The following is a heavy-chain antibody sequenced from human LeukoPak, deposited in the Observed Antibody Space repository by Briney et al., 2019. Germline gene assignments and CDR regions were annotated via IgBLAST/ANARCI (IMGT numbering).Heavy chain of an antibody. V-gene: IGHV4-30-2*01. D-gene: IGHD3-3*01. CDR2: IYHSGST. CDR1: GVSISSGGYS. CDR3: ARAGFSDFWSGWSYGMDV. Sequence: SQTLSLTCAVSGVSISSGGYSWSWIRQPPGKGLEWIGYIYHSGSTYYNPSLKSRVTISVDRSKNQFSLKLSSVTAADTAVYYCARAGFSDFWSGWSYGMDVWGQGTTVTASS. J-gene: IGHJ6*02.